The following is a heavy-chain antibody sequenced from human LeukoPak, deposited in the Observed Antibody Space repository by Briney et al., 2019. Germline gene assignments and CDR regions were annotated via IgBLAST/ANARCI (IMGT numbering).Heavy chain of an antibody. J-gene: IGHJ5*02. D-gene: IGHD4-17*01. CDR3: ASLRPTVTNNWFDP. Sequence: GASVKVSCKASGYTFTSYGISWVRQAPGQGLEWMGWINPNSGGTNYAQKFQGRVTMTRDTSISTAYMELSRLRSDDTAVYYCASLRPTVTNNWFDPWGQGTLVTVSS. V-gene: IGHV1-2*02. CDR2: INPNSGGT. CDR1: GYTFTSYG.